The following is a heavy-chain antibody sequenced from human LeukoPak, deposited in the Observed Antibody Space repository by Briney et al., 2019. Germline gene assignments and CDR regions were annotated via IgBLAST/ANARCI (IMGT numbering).Heavy chain of an antibody. Sequence: GGSLRLSCAASGFTFSSHSMHWVRQAPGKGLEWVSCISTRSSIIFYADSVKGRFTISRDNAKNSLYLQMNSLRAEDTAVYYCAREDDKAAYQLDFWGQGTLVTVSS. J-gene: IGHJ4*02. CDR3: AREDDKAAYQLDF. D-gene: IGHD3-16*01. CDR2: ISTRSSII. V-gene: IGHV3-48*01. CDR1: GFTFSSHS.